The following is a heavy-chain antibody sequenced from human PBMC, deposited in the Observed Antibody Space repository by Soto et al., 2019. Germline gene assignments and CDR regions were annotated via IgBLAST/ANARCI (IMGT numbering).Heavy chain of an antibody. CDR3: ARRHDILTGPDAFDI. CDR2: INHSGST. V-gene: IGHV4-34*01. J-gene: IGHJ3*02. Sequence: SETLSLTCAVYGGSFSGYYWSWIRQPPGKGLEWIGEINHSGSTNYNPSLKSRVTISVDTSKNQLSLKLSSVTAADTAVYYCARRHDILTGPDAFDIWGQGTMVTVSS. CDR1: GGSFSGYY. D-gene: IGHD3-9*01.